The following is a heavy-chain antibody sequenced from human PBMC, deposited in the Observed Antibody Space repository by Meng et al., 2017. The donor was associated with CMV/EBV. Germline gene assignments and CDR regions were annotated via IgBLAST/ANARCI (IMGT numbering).Heavy chain of an antibody. V-gene: IGHV3-9*01. Sequence: SLKISCAASGFTFDDYAMHWVRQAPGKGLEWVSGISWNSGSIGYADSVKGRFTISRDNAKNSLYLQMNSLRAEDTALYYCAREIGTYYDFWSGYYSHYYGMDVWGQGTTVTVSS. CDR2: ISWNSGSI. D-gene: IGHD3-3*01. CDR1: GFTFDDYA. J-gene: IGHJ6*02. CDR3: AREIGTYYDFWSGYYSHYYGMDV.